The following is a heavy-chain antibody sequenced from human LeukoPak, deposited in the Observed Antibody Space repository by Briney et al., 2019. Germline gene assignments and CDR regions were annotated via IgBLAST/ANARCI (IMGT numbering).Heavy chain of an antibody. CDR1: GGTFSSYA. J-gene: IGHJ6*02. V-gene: IGHV1-69*13. CDR3: ARHRGREDYYYGMDV. CDR2: IIPIFGTA. Sequence: ASVKVSCKASGGTFSSYAISWVRQAPGQGLEWMGGIIPIFGTANYAQKFQGRVTITADESTSTAYMELSSLRSEDTAVYCCARHRGREDYYYGMDVWGQGTTVTVSS. D-gene: IGHD1-26*01.